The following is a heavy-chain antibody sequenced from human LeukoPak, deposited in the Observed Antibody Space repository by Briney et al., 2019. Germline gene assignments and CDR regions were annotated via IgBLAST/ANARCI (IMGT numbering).Heavy chain of an antibody. CDR1: GGSFSGYY. CDR2: INHSGST. D-gene: IGHD3-3*01. V-gene: IGHV4-34*01. J-gene: IGHJ4*02. CDR3: ARAAVYDFWSGYSVGPFDY. Sequence: PSETLSLTCAVYGGSFSGYYWSWIRQPPGKGLEWIGEINHSGSTNYNPSLKSRVTISVDTSKNQFSLKLSSVTAADTAVYYCARAAVYDFWSGYSVGPFDYWGQGTLVTVSS.